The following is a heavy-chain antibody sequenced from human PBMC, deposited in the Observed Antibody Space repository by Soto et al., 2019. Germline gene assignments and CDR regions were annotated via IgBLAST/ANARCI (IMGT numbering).Heavy chain of an antibody. CDR1: GGSISISNW. CDR3: ARVAGMFDY. V-gene: IGHV4-4*02. J-gene: IGHJ4*02. D-gene: IGHD6-19*01. CDR2: IYHDGST. Sequence: SETLSLTCAVSGGSISISNWWSWVRQPPGKGLEWIGEIYHDGSTNYNPSLTSRVTISVNKSKNQFSLKLSSVTAADTAVYYCARVAGMFDYWGQGTLVTVSS.